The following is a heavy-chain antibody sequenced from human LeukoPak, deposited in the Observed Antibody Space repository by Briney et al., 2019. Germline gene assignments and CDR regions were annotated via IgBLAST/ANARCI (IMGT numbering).Heavy chain of an antibody. V-gene: IGHV3-33*06. Sequence: GGSLRLSCAASGFTFSGYGMHWVRQAPGKGLEWVAVIWYDGSNKYYADSVKGRFTISRDNSKNTLYLQMNSLRAEDTAVYYCAKHGIAARWGAFDIWGQGTMVTVSS. CDR1: GFTFSGYG. D-gene: IGHD6-6*01. CDR2: IWYDGSNK. J-gene: IGHJ3*02. CDR3: AKHGIAARWGAFDI.